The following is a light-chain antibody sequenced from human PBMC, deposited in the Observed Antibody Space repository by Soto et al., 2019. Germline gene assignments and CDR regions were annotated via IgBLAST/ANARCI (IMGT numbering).Light chain of an antibody. Sequence: DIQMTQSPSTLSASVGDRVTITCRARQSISSWLAWYQQKPGKAPKLLIYKASSLESGVPSRFSGSGSGTEFTLTISSLQPDDFSTYYCQQYNSYWGTFGGEPKVEIK. CDR3: QQYNSYWGT. CDR2: KAS. CDR1: QSISSW. J-gene: IGKJ4*01. V-gene: IGKV1-5*03.